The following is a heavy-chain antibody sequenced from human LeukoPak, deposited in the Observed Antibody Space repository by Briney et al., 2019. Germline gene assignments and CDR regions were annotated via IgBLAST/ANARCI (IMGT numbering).Heavy chain of an antibody. D-gene: IGHD3-10*01. CDR2: IKSKTDGGTT. Sequence: PGGSLRLSCAASGFTFSNAWMNWVRQAPGKGLEWVGRIKSKTDGGTTNYAEPVRGRFTISRDDSKSAVYLQMNSLKIEDTAVYYCTTDLGTYYHGSQRLIPIDYWGQGTLVTVPS. CDR3: TTDLGTYYHGSQRLIPIDY. CDR1: GFTFSNAW. J-gene: IGHJ4*02. V-gene: IGHV3-15*07.